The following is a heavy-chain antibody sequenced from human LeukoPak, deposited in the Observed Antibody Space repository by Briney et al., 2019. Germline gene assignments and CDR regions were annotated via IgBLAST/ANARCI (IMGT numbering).Heavy chain of an antibody. CDR2: INAGNGNT. Sequence: GASVKVSCKASGYTFTNYAMHWMRQAPGQRLEWMGWINAGNGNTKYSQKFQGRVTITRAPSASTAYMELSSLRSEDTAVYYCARDHGSSKEDDAFDIWGQGTMVTVSS. J-gene: IGHJ3*02. CDR1: GYTFTNYA. CDR3: ARDHGSSKEDDAFDI. D-gene: IGHD6-13*01. V-gene: IGHV1-3*01.